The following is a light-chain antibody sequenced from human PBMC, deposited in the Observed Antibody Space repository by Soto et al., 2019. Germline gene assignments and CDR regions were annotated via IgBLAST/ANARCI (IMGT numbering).Light chain of an antibody. CDR1: SSDVGTYNF. CDR2: EVS. V-gene: IGLV2-14*01. Sequence: QSVLTQPASVSGSPGPSITISCTGTSSDVGTYNFGSWYQQHPGKAPKLMIYEVSSRPSGVSNRFSGSKSGNTASLTISGLQAEDEADYYCSSYSSTSTPWVFGGGTKVTVL. CDR3: SSYSSTSTPWV. J-gene: IGLJ3*02.